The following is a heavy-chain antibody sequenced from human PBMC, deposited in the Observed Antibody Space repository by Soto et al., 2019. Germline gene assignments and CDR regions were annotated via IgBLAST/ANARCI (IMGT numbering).Heavy chain of an antibody. Sequence: SVKVSCKASGGTFSSYAISWVRQAPGQGLEWMGGIIPIFGTANYAQKFQGRVTITADESTSTAYMELSSLRSEDTAVYYCARPPNKPALVFDIWGKGKRFTVS. J-gene: IGHJ3*02. CDR3: ARPPNKPALVFDI. CDR1: GGTFSSYA. CDR2: IIPIFGTA. V-gene: IGHV1-69*13.